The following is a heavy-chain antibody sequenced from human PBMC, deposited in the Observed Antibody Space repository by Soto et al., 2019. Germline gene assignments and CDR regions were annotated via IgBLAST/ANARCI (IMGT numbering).Heavy chain of an antibody. Sequence: ASVTVSCKASGYTFTSYGISWVRQAPGQGLEWMGWISAYNGNTNYAQKLQGRVTMTTDTSTSTAYMELRSLRSDDTAVYYCARDGAYYGSGRIYYYYGMDVWGQGTTVTVSS. CDR2: ISAYNGNT. CDR1: GYTFTSYG. CDR3: ARDGAYYGSGRIYYYYGMDV. V-gene: IGHV1-18*01. J-gene: IGHJ6*02. D-gene: IGHD3-10*01.